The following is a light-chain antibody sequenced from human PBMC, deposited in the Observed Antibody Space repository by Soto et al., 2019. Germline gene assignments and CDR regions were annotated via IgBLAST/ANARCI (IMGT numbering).Light chain of an antibody. Sequence: DIQMTQSPATLSASVGDRVTITCRASQSISSWLAWYQQKPGKAPKLLIYKASSLESGVTSRFSGSGSGTEFTRTISSLQPDDFATYYCQQYNRYSPYTVGQGTKLEIK. CDR1: QSISSW. CDR3: QQYNRYSPYT. CDR2: KAS. V-gene: IGKV1-5*03. J-gene: IGKJ2*01.